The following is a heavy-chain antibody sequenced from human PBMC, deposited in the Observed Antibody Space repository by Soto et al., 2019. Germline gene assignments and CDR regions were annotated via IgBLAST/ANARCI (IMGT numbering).Heavy chain of an antibody. Sequence: GGSLRLSCAASGFTFSSYGMHWVRQAPGKGLEWVAVIWYDGSNKYYADSVKGRFTISRDNSKNTLYLQMNSLRAEDTAVYYCARGASYGDYFPYYYYMDVWGKGTTVTVSS. V-gene: IGHV3-33*01. J-gene: IGHJ6*03. CDR3: ARGASYGDYFPYYYYMDV. CDR1: GFTFSSYG. CDR2: IWYDGSNK. D-gene: IGHD4-17*01.